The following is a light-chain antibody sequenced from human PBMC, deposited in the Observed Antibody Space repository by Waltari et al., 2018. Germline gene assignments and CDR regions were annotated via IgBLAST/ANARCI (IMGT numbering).Light chain of an antibody. V-gene: IGKV3-20*01. J-gene: IGKJ1*01. CDR2: NVF. CDR3: QHYVSLPAT. Sequence: IVLTQSPGTLSMSPGEGVTLSCRASQSLNRALAWYQQQPGQAPRLLIYNVFNRATDIPDRFRCSVSGTEFSLTISRLEPEGFAVYYCQHYVSLPATFGQGTRVEIK. CDR1: QSLNRA.